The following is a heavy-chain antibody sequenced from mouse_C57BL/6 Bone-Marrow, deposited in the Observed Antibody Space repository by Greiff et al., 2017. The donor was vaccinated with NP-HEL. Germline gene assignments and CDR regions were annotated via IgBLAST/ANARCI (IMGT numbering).Heavy chain of an antibody. J-gene: IGHJ3*01. CDR2: FYPGSGSI. D-gene: IGHD4-1*01. V-gene: IGHV1-62-2*01. Sequence: VKLLESGAELVKPGASVKLSCKASGYTFTEYTIHWVKQRSGQGLEWIGWFYPGSGSIKYNEKFKDKATLTADKSSSTVYMELSRLTSEDSAVYFCARHEEKLESLAYWGQGTLVTVSA. CDR3: ARHEEKLESLAY. CDR1: GYTFTEYT.